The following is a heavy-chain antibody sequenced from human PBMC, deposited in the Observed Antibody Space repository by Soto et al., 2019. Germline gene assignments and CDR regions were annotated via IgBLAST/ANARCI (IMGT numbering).Heavy chain of an antibody. CDR1: GLTFSSYW. CDR3: ARGIRNYYGVDV. V-gene: IGHV3-7*01. J-gene: IGHJ6*02. Sequence: PGGSLRLSCEASGLTFSSYWMTWVRQASGKGLEWVADIKPDGSEKYYVDSVEGRFTISRDNTKNTLYVQMNSLGAEDTAVYWCARGIRNYYGVDVWGQGTTVTVSS. CDR2: IKPDGSEK.